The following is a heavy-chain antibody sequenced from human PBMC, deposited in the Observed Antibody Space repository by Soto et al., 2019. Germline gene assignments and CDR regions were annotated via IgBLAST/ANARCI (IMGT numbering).Heavy chain of an antibody. Sequence: GESLKISCKGSGYSFTSYWISWVRQMPGKGLEWMGRIDPSDSYTNYSPSFQGHVTISANKSISTAYLQWSSLKASDTAMYYCARNGIVVVPAAQTSYYYYGMDVWGQGTTVTVSS. CDR3: ARNGIVVVPAAQTSYYYYGMDV. D-gene: IGHD2-2*01. CDR2: IDPSDSYT. J-gene: IGHJ6*02. V-gene: IGHV5-10-1*01. CDR1: GYSFTSYW.